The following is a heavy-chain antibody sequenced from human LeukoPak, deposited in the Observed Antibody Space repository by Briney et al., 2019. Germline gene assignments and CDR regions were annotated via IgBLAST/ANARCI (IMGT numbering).Heavy chain of an antibody. V-gene: IGHV3-21*01. J-gene: IGHJ5*02. CDR3: ARDPEQQLVLNWFDP. Sequence: AGGSLRLSCAASGFTFSSYSMNWVRQAPGKGLEWVSSISSSSSYIYYADSVKGRFTISRDNAKNSLYLQMNSLRAEDTAVYYCARDPEQQLVLNWFDPWGQGTLVTVSS. CDR2: ISSSSSYI. D-gene: IGHD6-13*01. CDR1: GFTFSSYS.